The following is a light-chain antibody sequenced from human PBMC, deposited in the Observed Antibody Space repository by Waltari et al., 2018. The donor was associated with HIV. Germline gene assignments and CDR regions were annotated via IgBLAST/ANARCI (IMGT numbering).Light chain of an antibody. CDR2: GAS. J-gene: IGKJ1*01. Sequence: EIGMTQSPATLSVSPGERATLSCRARKSVSSNLAWYQQKPGQAPRLLIYGASTRATGIPARFSGSGSGTEFTLTISSLQSEDFAVYYCHQYNNWPRTFGQGTKVEVK. V-gene: IGKV3-15*01. CDR1: KSVSSN. CDR3: HQYNNWPRT.